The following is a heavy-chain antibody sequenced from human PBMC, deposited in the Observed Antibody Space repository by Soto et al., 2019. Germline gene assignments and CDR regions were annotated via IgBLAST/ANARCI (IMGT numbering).Heavy chain of an antibody. J-gene: IGHJ6*02. V-gene: IGHV3-30-3*01. CDR3: ARGTTTSAFSAMDV. D-gene: IGHD1-1*01. CDR1: GFTFSYHA. Sequence: QVQLVESGGGVVQTGRSLRLSCAASGFTFSYHALNWVRQAPGKGLEWVAVISYDGDNKYIAESVKGRFTISRDNSKNTVSLQMNSLRAEDTAMYFCARGTTTSAFSAMDVLGQGTTVTVSS. CDR2: ISYDGDNK.